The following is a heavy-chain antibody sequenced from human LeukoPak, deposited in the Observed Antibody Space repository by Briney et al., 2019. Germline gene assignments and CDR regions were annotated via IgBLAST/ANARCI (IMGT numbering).Heavy chain of an antibody. J-gene: IGHJ4*02. D-gene: IGHD1-26*01. CDR3: ARARVEWELHSAFGY. CDR2: MNPNSGNT. V-gene: IGHV1-8*03. CDR1: GYSFTYYY. Sequence: ASVRVSCRTSGYSFTYYYLHWVRQATGQGLEWMGWMNPNSGNTGYAQKFQGRVTITRNTSISTAYMELSSLRSEDTAVYYCARARVEWELHSAFGYWGQGTLVTVSS.